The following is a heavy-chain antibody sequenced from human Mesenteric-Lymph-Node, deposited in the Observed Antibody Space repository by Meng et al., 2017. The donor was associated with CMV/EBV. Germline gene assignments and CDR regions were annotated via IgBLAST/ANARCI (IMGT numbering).Heavy chain of an antibody. V-gene: IGHV4-39*07. CDR3: ARSGGSGIFYGMDV. Sequence: SETLSLTCTVSGGSISSSSYYWGWIRQPPGMGLEWIGEINHSGSTNYNPSLKSRVTISVDTSKNQFSLKLSSVTAADTAVYYCARSGGSGIFYGMDVWGQGTTVTVSS. J-gene: IGHJ6*02. CDR2: INHSGST. CDR1: GGSISSSSYY. D-gene: IGHD3-10*01.